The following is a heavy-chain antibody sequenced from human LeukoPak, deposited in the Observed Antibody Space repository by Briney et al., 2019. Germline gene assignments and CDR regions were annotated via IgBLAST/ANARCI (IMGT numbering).Heavy chain of an antibody. Sequence: ASVKVSCKSSGYTFSDNYIHWVRQPPGQGLEWMGWINPHSGGTNYGENFQGSVTLTRDTSISTAYMDLSSLISDDTAVYYCARELMRVTAFDIWGQGTMVTVSS. CDR2: INPHSGGT. CDR3: ARELMRVTAFDI. J-gene: IGHJ3*02. CDR1: GYTFSDNY. V-gene: IGHV1-2*02. D-gene: IGHD2-21*02.